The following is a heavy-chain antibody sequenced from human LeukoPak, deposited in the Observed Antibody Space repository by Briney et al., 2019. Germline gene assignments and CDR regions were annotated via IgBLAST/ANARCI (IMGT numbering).Heavy chain of an antibody. V-gene: IGHV3-21*01. Sequence: GGSLRLSCAASGFTFSDYSMNWVRQAPGKGLEWVSSISSSSSYIYYADSVKGRFTISRDNAKNSLYLQMNSLRAEDTAVYYCARARHSYGYLMDFDYWGQGTLVTVSS. CDR1: GFTFSDYS. CDR2: ISSSSSYI. CDR3: ARARHSYGYLMDFDY. D-gene: IGHD5-18*01. J-gene: IGHJ4*02.